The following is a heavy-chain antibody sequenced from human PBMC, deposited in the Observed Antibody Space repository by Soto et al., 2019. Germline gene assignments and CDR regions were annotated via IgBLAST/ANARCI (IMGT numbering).Heavy chain of an antibody. D-gene: IGHD2-21*01. CDR1: GGSFRNYY. Sequence: PSETLSLTCVVYGGSFRNYYWIWVRQPPGKGLECIGEVNHSGEATYNPSLQSRVTLSLDTTTKPFPLKLTSVTAADTAIHFCERAERFPRSWFESLVQGTHVNVSS. V-gene: IGHV4-34*01. CDR3: ERAERFPRSWFES. J-gene: IGHJ5*01. CDR2: VNHSGEA.